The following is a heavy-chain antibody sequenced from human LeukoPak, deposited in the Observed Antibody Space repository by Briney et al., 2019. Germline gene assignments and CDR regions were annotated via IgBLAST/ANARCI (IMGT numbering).Heavy chain of an antibody. Sequence: GGSLRLSCAASGFTFSSYGMHWVRQAPGKGLEWVAVISYDGSNKYYADSVKGRFTISRDNSKNTLYLQMNSLRAEGTAVYYCAKENKGPYYYGSGSYKPGYFDYWGQGTLVTVSS. V-gene: IGHV3-30*18. CDR3: AKENKGPYYYGSGSYKPGYFDY. CDR1: GFTFSSYG. J-gene: IGHJ4*02. CDR2: ISYDGSNK. D-gene: IGHD3-10*01.